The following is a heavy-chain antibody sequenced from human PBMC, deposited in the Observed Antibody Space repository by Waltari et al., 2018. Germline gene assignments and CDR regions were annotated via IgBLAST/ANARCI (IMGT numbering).Heavy chain of an antibody. CDR1: GGSFSGYY. CDR3: AVRSYDYVWGSRFDY. CDR2: INHSGST. Sequence: QVQLQQWGAGLLKPSETLSLTCAVYGGSFSGYYWSWIRPPPGKGLEWIGEINHSGSTNYNPSLKSRVTISVDTSKNQFSLKLSSVTAADTAVYYCAVRSYDYVWGSRFDYWGQGTLVTVSS. D-gene: IGHD3-16*01. V-gene: IGHV4-34*01. J-gene: IGHJ4*02.